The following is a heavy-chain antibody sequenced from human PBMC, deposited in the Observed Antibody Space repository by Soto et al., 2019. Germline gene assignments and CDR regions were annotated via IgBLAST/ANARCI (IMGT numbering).Heavy chain of an antibody. CDR1: GFTFSSYW. Sequence: GGSLRLSCAASGFTFSSYWMSWVRQAPGKGLEWVANIKQDGSEKYYVDSVKGRFTISRDNAKNSLYLQMNSLRAEDTAVYYCASLGLPTYYYYYGMDVWGQGTTVTVSS. J-gene: IGHJ6*02. CDR2: IKQDGSEK. D-gene: IGHD3-16*01. V-gene: IGHV3-7*03. CDR3: ASLGLPTYYYYYGMDV.